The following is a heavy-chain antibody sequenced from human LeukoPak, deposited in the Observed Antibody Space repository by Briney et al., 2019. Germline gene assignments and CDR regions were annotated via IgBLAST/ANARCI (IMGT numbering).Heavy chain of an antibody. V-gene: IGHV6-1*01. Sequence: SQTLSLICAISGDSVSSNTAARNWIRQSPSRGLEWLGRTYYRSKWYNNYAVSVKSRISINPDTSKNQFSLQLKSVTPEDTAVYYCAREETGDQNFDYWGQGTLVTVSS. J-gene: IGHJ4*02. D-gene: IGHD7-27*01. CDR3: AREETGDQNFDY. CDR2: TYYRSKWYN. CDR1: GDSVSSNTAA.